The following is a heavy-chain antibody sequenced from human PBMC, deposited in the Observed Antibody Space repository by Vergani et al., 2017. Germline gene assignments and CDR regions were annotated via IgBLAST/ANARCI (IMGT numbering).Heavy chain of an antibody. V-gene: IGHV3-33*01. CDR2: IWYDGSNK. D-gene: IGHD3-22*01. J-gene: IGHJ4*02. Sequence: QVQLVESGGGVVQPGRSLRLSCAASGFTFSSYGMHWVRQAPGKGLEWVAVIWYDGSNKYYADSVKGRFTISRDNSKNTLYLQMNSLRAEDTAVYYCAGERAPFTMIVVVTPDYWGQGTLVTVSS. CDR3: AGERAPFTMIVVVTPDY. CDR1: GFTFSSYG.